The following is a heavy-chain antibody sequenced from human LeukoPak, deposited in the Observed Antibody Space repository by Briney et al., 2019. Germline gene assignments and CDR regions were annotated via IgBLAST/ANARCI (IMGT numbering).Heavy chain of an antibody. V-gene: IGHV4-59*01. CDR2: IYYSGST. Sequence: ASETLSLTCTVSGGSINSYYWGWIRQPPGKGLEWIGYIYYSGSTNYNPSLKSRVTISVDTSKNQFSLKLSSVTAADTAVYYCARGADFWSGYSKKYYFDHWGQGTLVTASS. CDR3: ARGADFWSGYSKKYYFDH. CDR1: GGSINSYY. D-gene: IGHD3-3*01. J-gene: IGHJ4*02.